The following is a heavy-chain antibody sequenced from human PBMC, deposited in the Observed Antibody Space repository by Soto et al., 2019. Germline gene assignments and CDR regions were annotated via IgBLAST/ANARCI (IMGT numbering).Heavy chain of an antibody. J-gene: IGHJ6*02. CDR2: ISGSGGST. Sequence: GGSLRLSCAASGFTFSSYAMSWVRQAPGKGLEWVSAISGSGGSTYYADSVKGRFTISRDNSKNTLYLQMNSLRAEDTAVYYCAKDLGTDFWSGYYTDYYGMDVWGQGTTVTVSS. CDR3: AKDLGTDFWSGYYTDYYGMDV. CDR1: GFTFSSYA. V-gene: IGHV3-23*01. D-gene: IGHD3-3*01.